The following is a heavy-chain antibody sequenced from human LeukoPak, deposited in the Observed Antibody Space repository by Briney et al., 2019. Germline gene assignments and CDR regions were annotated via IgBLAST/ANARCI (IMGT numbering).Heavy chain of an antibody. CDR2: INSDGSST. CDR1: GFTISSYW. V-gene: IGHV3-74*01. D-gene: IGHD2-15*01. Sequence: GGSLRLSCAASGFTISSYWMHWVRQAPGKGLVWVSRINSDGSSTSYADSVKGRFTISRDNAKNTLYLQMNSLRAEDTAVYYCARGLNIVVVVAATMSWFDPWGQGTLVTVSS. J-gene: IGHJ5*02. CDR3: ARGLNIVVVVAATMSWFDP.